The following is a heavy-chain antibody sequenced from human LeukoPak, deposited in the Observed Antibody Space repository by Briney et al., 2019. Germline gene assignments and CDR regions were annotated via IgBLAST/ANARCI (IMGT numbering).Heavy chain of an antibody. CDR1: GYPISSGYY. J-gene: IGHJ3*02. D-gene: IGHD2/OR15-2a*01. CDR3: AREGVLGAFDI. V-gene: IGHV4-38-2*02. Sequence: SETLSLTCTVSGYPISSGYYWDWIRQPPGKGLEWIGSIYHSGTTYYNPSLKSRVTISVDTSKNQFSLKLSSVTAADTAVYYCAREGVLGAFDIWGQGTMVTVSS. CDR2: IYHSGTT.